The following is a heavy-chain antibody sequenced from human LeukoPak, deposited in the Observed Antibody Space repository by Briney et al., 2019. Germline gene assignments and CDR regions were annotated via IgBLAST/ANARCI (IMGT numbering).Heavy chain of an antibody. CDR3: ARAPGIAAAGTHFDF. CDR1: GGSISDYY. Sequence: PSETLSLTCAVSGGSISDYYWSWIRQPPGRGLEYIGYIYYSGSTNYNPSLKSRVIISLDTSRNQFSLKLSSVTAGDTAVYYCARAPGIAAAGTHFDFWGQGTLVTVSS. CDR2: IYYSGST. D-gene: IGHD6-13*01. J-gene: IGHJ4*02. V-gene: IGHV4-59*01.